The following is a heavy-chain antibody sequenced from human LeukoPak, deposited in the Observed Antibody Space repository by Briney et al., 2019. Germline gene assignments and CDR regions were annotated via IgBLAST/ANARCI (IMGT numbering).Heavy chain of an antibody. V-gene: IGHV3-20*04. Sequence: GGSLRLSCAASGFNFDDYSMSWVRQAPGKGLEWVSGINWNGGSTGYADSVKGRFTISRDNAKNSLYLQMNSLRAEDTALYYCARDYYDSSGYLDYWGQGTLVTVSS. CDR1: GFNFDDYS. J-gene: IGHJ4*02. D-gene: IGHD3-22*01. CDR3: ARDYYDSSGYLDY. CDR2: INWNGGST.